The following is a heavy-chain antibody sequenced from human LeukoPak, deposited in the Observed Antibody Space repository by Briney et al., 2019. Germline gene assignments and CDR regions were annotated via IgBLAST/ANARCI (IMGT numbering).Heavy chain of an antibody. CDR3: ARIRTYYDFWSGYYPRVAWFDP. D-gene: IGHD3-3*01. CDR1: GGSISSSSYY. Sequence: SETLSLTCTVSGGSISSSSYYWGWIRQPPGKGLEWIGSIYYSGSTYCNPSLKSRVTISVDTSKNQFSLKLSSVTAADTAVYYCARIRTYYDFWSGYYPRVAWFDPWGQGTLVTVSS. CDR2: IYYSGST. J-gene: IGHJ5*02. V-gene: IGHV4-39*07.